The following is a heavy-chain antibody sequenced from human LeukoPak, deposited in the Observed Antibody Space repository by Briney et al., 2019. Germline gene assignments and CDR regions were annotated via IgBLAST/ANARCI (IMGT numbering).Heavy chain of an antibody. D-gene: IGHD5-24*01. CDR3: ARGWLQLGSFDY. V-gene: IGHV4-59*01. J-gene: IGHJ4*02. CDR2: IYYSGST. Sequence: SETLSLTCTVSGGSISSYCWSWIRQPPGKGPEWIGYIYYSGSTNYNPPLKSRVTISVDTSKNQFSLKLSSVTAADTAVYYCARGWLQLGSFDYWGQGTLVTVSS. CDR1: GGSISSYC.